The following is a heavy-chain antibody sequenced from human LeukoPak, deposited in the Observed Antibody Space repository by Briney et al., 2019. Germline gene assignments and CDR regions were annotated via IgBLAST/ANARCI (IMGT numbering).Heavy chain of an antibody. CDR3: AREVASAAFDY. Sequence: PGGSLRLSCAASGFTFSDYWRHWVRHAPGKGLGWVSLIKSDGISAMYADSVKGRFSISRDNAKNTLYLQMNSLRAEDTAVYFCAREVASAAFDYWGQGTPVTVSS. J-gene: IGHJ4*02. D-gene: IGHD5-12*01. CDR2: IKSDGISA. V-gene: IGHV3-74*03. CDR1: GFTFSDYW.